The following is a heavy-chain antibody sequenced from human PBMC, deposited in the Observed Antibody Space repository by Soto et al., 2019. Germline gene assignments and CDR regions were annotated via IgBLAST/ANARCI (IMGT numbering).Heavy chain of an antibody. CDR1: GVSISNYY. J-gene: IGHJ4*02. V-gene: IGHV4-59*08. CDR3: ARHRYSYGVYYFDY. CDR2: IYYSGST. D-gene: IGHD5-18*01. Sequence: PSETLSLTCIVSGVSISNYYWSWIRQPPGKGLEWIGYIYYSGSTNYNPSLTSRVTISVDTSKNQFSLKLSSVTAADTAVYYCARHRYSYGVYYFDYWGQGTLVTVS.